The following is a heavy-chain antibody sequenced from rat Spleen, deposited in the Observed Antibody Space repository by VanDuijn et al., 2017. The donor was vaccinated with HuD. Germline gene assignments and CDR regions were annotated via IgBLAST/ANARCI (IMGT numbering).Heavy chain of an antibody. D-gene: IGHD5-1*01. V-gene: IGHV5-19*01. J-gene: IGHJ2*01. CDR2: ISIGGGNT. CDR1: GFTFSNSG. CDR3: TTVGPDWELEY. Sequence: EVQLVESGGGLVKPGRSLKVSCVASGFTFSNSGMHWIRQAPTKGLEWVASISIGGGNTDYRDSVKGRFTISRDNAKNTQYLQMDSLRSEDTATYYCTTVGPDWELEYWGQGVMVTVSS.